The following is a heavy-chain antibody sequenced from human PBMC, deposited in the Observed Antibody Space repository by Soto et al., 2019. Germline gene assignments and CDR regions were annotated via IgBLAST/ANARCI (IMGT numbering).Heavy chain of an antibody. D-gene: IGHD3-16*01. CDR2: ISGSGGST. CDR1: GFTFSSYA. V-gene: IGHV3-23*01. Sequence: GGSLRLSCAASGFTFSSYAMSWVRQAPGKGLEWVSAISGSGGSTYYADSVKGRFTISRDNSKNTLYLQMNSLRAEDTAVYYCAKSPSPFGRVSHFDYWGQGTLVTVSS. J-gene: IGHJ4*02. CDR3: AKSPSPFGRVSHFDY.